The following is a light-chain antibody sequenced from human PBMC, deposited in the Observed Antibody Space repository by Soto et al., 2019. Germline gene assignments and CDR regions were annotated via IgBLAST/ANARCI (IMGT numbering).Light chain of an antibody. CDR1: QSVSSY. CDR3: QQRSNWPPGLT. V-gene: IGKV3-11*01. Sequence: EIVLTQSPATLSLSPGERATLSCRASQSVSSYLAWYQQKPGQAPRLLIYDASNRATGIPARFSGSGSGTDFTLTISSLDPDDFAVYYCQQRSNWPPGLTFGGGTKVEIK. J-gene: IGKJ4*01. CDR2: DAS.